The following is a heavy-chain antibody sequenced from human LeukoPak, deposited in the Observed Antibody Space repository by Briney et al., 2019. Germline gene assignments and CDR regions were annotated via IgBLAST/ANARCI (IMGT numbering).Heavy chain of an antibody. CDR3: AARSGGAPNWFDP. CDR2: SYHSGST. CDR1: GGSISSGGYS. V-gene: IGHV4-30-2*01. D-gene: IGHD2-15*01. J-gene: IGHJ5*02. Sequence: SETLSLTCAVSGGSISSGGYSWSWIRQPPGKGLEWLGYSYHSGSTYDNPSLKSRVTISVDRSKNQFSLKLSSVTAADTAVYYCAARSGGAPNWFDPWGQGTLVTVSS.